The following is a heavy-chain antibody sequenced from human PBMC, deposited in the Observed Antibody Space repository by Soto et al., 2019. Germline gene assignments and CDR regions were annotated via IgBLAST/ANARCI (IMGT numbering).Heavy chain of an antibody. CDR2: IYYSGST. V-gene: IGHV4-31*03. CDR3: ARGVTMVRGVRGNWFDP. J-gene: IGHJ5*02. Sequence: QVQLQESGPGLVKPSQTLSLTCTVSGGSISSGGYCWSWIRQHPGKGLEWIGYIYYSGSTYYNPSLKSRVTISVDTSKNQFSLKLSSVTAADTAVYYCARGVTMVRGVRGNWFDPWGQGTLVTVSS. D-gene: IGHD3-10*01. CDR1: GGSISSGGYC.